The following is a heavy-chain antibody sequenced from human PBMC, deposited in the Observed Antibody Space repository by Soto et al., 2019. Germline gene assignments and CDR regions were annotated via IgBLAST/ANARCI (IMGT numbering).Heavy chain of an antibody. CDR3: ARVGGNDFWSGYPHFDP. Sequence: PSETLSLTCTVSGGSISSYYWSWIRQPPGKGLEWIGYIYYSGSTNYNPSLKSRVTISVDTSKNQFSLKLSSVTAADTAVYYCARVGGNDFWSGYPHFDPWGQGTLVTVSS. CDR2: IYYSGST. D-gene: IGHD3-3*01. CDR1: GGSISSYY. J-gene: IGHJ5*02. V-gene: IGHV4-59*01.